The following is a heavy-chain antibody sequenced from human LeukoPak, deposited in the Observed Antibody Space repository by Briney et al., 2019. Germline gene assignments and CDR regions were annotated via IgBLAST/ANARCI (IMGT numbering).Heavy chain of an antibody. J-gene: IGHJ5*02. CDR1: GYTFTSYG. CDR3: ARSGIGYFDWYPDWFDP. D-gene: IGHD3-9*01. V-gene: IGHV1-18*01. CDR2: ISTYNGHT. Sequence: ASVKVSCKASGYTFTSYGISWLRQAPGQGLEWMGWISTYNGHTNYAQKLQGRVTMTTDTSTSTAYMELRSLRSDDTAVYYCARSGIGYFDWYPDWFDPWGQGTLVTVSS.